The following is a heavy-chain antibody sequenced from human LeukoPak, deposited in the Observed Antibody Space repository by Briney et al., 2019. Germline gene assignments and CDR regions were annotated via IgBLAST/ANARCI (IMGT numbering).Heavy chain of an antibody. Sequence: ASVNVSCKASGYTFTSYGISWVRQAPGQGLEWMGWISTYNGNTNYAQKLQGRVTMTTDTSTSTAYVELRSLRSDDTAMYYCARVTGWYNYDYWGQGTLVTVSS. CDR1: GYTFTSYG. V-gene: IGHV1-18*01. CDR3: ARVTGWYNYDY. CDR2: ISTYNGNT. D-gene: IGHD1-20*01. J-gene: IGHJ4*02.